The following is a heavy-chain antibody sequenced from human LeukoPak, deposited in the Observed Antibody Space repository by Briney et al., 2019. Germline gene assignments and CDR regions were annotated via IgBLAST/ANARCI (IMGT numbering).Heavy chain of an antibody. CDR3: ARGLSTAESITIFGVVIYPPTKYYYYYYMDV. D-gene: IGHD3-3*01. V-gene: IGHV4-38-2*02. CDR2: IYHSGST. Sequence: SETLSLTCTVSGYSISSGYYWGWIRQPPGKGLEWIGSIYHSGSTYYNPSLKSRVTISVDTSKNQFSLKLSSVTAADTAVYYCARGLSTAESITIFGVVIYPPTKYYYYYYMDVWGKGTTVTVSS. J-gene: IGHJ6*03. CDR1: GYSISSGYY.